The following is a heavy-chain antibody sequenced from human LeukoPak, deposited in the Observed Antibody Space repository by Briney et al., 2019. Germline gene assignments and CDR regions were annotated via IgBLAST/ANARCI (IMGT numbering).Heavy chain of an antibody. Sequence: GGSLRLSCAASGFTFSTHVMRWVRQAPGKGLEWVSSINDDGGYTYYADSVKVRFTVSRDNSKNTLYLQMNSLRVEDTALFCWLKPRLQGGGDDYWGRGTLVSVSS. J-gene: IGHJ4*02. CDR3: LKPRLQGGGDDY. CDR1: GFTFSTHV. V-gene: IGHV3-23*01. CDR2: INDDGGYT. D-gene: IGHD3-16*01.